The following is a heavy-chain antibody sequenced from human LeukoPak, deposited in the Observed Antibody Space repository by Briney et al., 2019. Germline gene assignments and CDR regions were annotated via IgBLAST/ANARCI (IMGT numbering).Heavy chain of an antibody. V-gene: IGHV4-34*01. J-gene: IGHJ4*02. CDR3: ARGSSSWYYYFDY. Sequence: SETLSLTCAVYGGSFSGYYWSWIRPPPGKGLEWIGEINHSGSTNYNPSLKSRVTISVDTSKNQFSLKLSSVTAADTAVYYCARGSSSWYYYFDYWGQGTLVTVSS. D-gene: IGHD6-13*01. CDR2: INHSGST. CDR1: GGSFSGYY.